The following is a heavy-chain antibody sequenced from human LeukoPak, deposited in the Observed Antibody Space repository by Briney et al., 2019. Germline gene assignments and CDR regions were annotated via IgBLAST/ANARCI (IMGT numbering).Heavy chain of an antibody. V-gene: IGHV4-59*01. CDR1: GASISTYY. CDR3: ARGPTRYYFNY. Sequence: SETLSLTCTVSGASISTYYWSWIRQPPGKGLEWIGYLYFSGSTNYNPSLKSRVTISADTSKNQLSLKLSSVTAADTAVYFCARGPTRYYFNYWGQGTLVTVSS. CDR2: LYFSGST. J-gene: IGHJ4*02.